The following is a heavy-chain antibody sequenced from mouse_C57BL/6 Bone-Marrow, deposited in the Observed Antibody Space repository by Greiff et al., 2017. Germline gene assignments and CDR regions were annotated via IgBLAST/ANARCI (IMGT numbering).Heavy chain of an antibody. CDR3: ARPPYYGNYEDYFDY. D-gene: IGHD2-10*01. Sequence: QVQLQQPGAELVKPGASVKMSCKASGYTFTSYWITWVKQRPGQGLEWIGDIYPGSGSTNSNEKFKSKATLTVDTSSSTAYMQLSSLTSEDSAVYYCARPPYYGNYEDYFDYWGQGTTLTVSS. CDR1: GYTFTSYW. CDR2: IYPGSGST. J-gene: IGHJ2*01. V-gene: IGHV1-55*01.